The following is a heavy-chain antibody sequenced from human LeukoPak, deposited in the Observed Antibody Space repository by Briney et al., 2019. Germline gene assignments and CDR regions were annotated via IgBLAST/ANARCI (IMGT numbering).Heavy chain of an antibody. CDR1: GFSISSHF. CDR2: IYTGGIT. J-gene: IGHJ4*02. CDR3: ARDQVTSGGGLDY. D-gene: IGHD2-21*02. Sequence: GGSLRLSCAASGFSISSHFMTWVRQAPEKGLEWGSVIYTGGITHYADSVAGRFTISRDISKNTLYLQMNNLRVEDTAVYYCARDQVTSGGGLDYWGQGTLVTVSS. V-gene: IGHV3-53*01.